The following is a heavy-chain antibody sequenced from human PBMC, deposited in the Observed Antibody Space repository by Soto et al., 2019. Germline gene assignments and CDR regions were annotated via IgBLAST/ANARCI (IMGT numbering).Heavy chain of an antibody. CDR1: GGTFSSYA. D-gene: IGHD5-18*01. CDR2: IIPIFGTA. J-gene: IGHJ4*02. V-gene: IGHV1-69*13. CDR3: AREDTAMVKSFDY. Sequence: SVKVACKASGGTFSSYAISWVRQAPGQGLEWMGGIIPIFGTANYAQKFQGRVTITADESTSTAYMELSSLRSEDTAVYYCAREDTAMVKSFDYWGQGTLVTVSS.